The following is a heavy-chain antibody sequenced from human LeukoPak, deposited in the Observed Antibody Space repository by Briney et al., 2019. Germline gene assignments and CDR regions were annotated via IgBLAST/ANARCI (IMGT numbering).Heavy chain of an antibody. CDR1: GGSISSGSYY. Sequence: SETLSLTCTVSGGSISSGSYYWSWIRQPAGKGLEWSVRIYTSGSTNYNPSLKSRVTISVDTSKNQFSLKLSSVTAADTAVYYCARGITMVRGVTPYFDYWGQGTLVTVSS. J-gene: IGHJ4*02. V-gene: IGHV4-61*02. CDR3: ARGITMVRGVTPYFDY. D-gene: IGHD3-10*01. CDR2: IYTSGST.